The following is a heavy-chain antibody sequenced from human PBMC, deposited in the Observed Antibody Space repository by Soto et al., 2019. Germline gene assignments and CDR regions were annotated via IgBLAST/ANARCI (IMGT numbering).Heavy chain of an antibody. D-gene: IGHD6-6*01. V-gene: IGHV1-69*01. Sequence: QVQLVQSGAEVKKPGSSVKVSCKASGGTFSSYAISWVRQAPGQGLEWMGGIIPIFGTANYAQKFKGRVTITADESTSTAYMELSSLRSEDTAVYYGAYTGIAAPKRRYYYGMDVWGQGTTVTVSS. CDR1: GGTFSSYA. J-gene: IGHJ6*02. CDR2: IIPIFGTA. CDR3: AYTGIAAPKRRYYYGMDV.